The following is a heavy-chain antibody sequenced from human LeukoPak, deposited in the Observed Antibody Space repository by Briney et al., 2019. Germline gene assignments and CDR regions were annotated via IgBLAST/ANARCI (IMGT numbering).Heavy chain of an antibody. CDR2: IYASGST. Sequence: ASETLSLTCTVPGGSISSYYWSWIRQPAGKGLEWIGRIYASGSTNYNPSLKSRVTMSVDSSKNQFSLKLSSVTAADTAVYYCAGTNTYYYDSSGYYGLRLGAFDIWGQGTMVTVSS. V-gene: IGHV4-4*07. CDR1: GGSISSYY. J-gene: IGHJ3*02. D-gene: IGHD3-22*01. CDR3: AGTNTYYYDSSGYYGLRLGAFDI.